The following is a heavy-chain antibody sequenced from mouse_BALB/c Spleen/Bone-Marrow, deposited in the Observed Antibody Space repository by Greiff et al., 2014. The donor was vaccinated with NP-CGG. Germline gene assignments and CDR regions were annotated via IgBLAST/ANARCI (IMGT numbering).Heavy chain of an antibody. Sequence: EVQLQESGAELVKPGASVKLSCTASGFNIKDTYMHWVKQRPEQGLEWIGRTDPANGNTKYDPKFQGKATITADTSSNTAYLQLSSLTSEDTAVYYCAREVDYAMDYWGQGTSVTVSS. J-gene: IGHJ4*01. D-gene: IGHD1-1*01. CDR1: GFNIKDTY. V-gene: IGHV14-3*02. CDR2: TDPANGNT. CDR3: AREVDYAMDY.